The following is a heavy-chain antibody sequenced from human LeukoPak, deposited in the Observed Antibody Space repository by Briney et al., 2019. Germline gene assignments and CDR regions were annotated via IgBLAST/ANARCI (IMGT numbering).Heavy chain of an antibody. CDR2: IYHSGST. D-gene: IGHD3-16*01. V-gene: IGHV4-59*12. CDR1: GGSISSYY. Sequence: SETLSLTCTVSGGSISSYYWSWIRQPPGKGLEWIGEIYHSGSTNYNPSLKSRVTISVDKSKNQFSLKLSSVTAADTAVYYCARDLGREGFDPWGQGTLVTVSS. CDR3: ARDLGREGFDP. J-gene: IGHJ5*02.